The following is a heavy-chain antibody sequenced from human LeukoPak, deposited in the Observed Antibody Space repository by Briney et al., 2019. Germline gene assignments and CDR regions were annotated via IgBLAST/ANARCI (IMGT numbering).Heavy chain of an antibody. V-gene: IGHV4-4*07. CDR1: GGSISSYY. J-gene: IGHJ6*03. Sequence: PSETLSLTCTVSGGSISSYYWSWIRQPAGKGLEWIGRIYTSGSTNYNPSLKSQVTMSVDTSKNQFSLKLSSVTAADTAVYYCARSPPSIAARPVTYYMDVWGKGTTVTVSS. CDR3: ARSPPSIAARPVTYYMDV. D-gene: IGHD6-6*01. CDR2: IYTSGST.